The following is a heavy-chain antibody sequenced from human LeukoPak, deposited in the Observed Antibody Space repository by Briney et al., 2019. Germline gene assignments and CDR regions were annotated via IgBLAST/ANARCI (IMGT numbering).Heavy chain of an antibody. J-gene: IGHJ2*01. V-gene: IGHV3-23*01. CDR2: ISGSGGST. D-gene: IGHD6-13*01. Sequence: GGPLRLSCAASGFTFSSYAMTWVRQAPGKGLEWVSAISGSGGSTYYADSVKGWFTISRDNSKNTLYLQMDSLRAEDTAVYYCAKDRRAVAAAGTDFWYFDLWGRGTLVTVSS. CDR1: GFTFSSYA. CDR3: AKDRRAVAAAGTDFWYFDL.